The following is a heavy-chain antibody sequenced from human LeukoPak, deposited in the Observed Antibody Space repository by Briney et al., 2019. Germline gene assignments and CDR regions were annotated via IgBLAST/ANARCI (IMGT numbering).Heavy chain of an antibody. D-gene: IGHD3-16*01. CDR2: IYYSGST. V-gene: IGHV4-39*01. J-gene: IGHJ4*02. CDR3: ARGGNDY. Sequence: SETLSLTCTVSGGSISSSSYYWGWIRQPPGKGLEWIGSIYYSGSTYYNPSLKSRVTISVDTSKNQFSLKLSSVTAADTAVYYCARGGNDYWGQGTLVTVSS. CDR1: GGSISSSSYY.